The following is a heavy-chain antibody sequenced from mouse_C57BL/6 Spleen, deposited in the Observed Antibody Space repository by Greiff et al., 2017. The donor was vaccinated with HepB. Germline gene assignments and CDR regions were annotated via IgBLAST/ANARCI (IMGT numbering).Heavy chain of an antibody. Sequence: EVKLVDSGGGLVQSGRSLRLSCATSGFTFSDFYMEWVRQAPGKGLEWIAASRNKANDYTTEYSASVKGRFIVSRDTSQSILYLQMNALRAEDTAIYYCARDALLGLDYWGQGTTLTVSS. CDR3: ARDALLGLDY. CDR2: SRNKANDYTT. CDR1: GFTFSDFY. J-gene: IGHJ2*01. D-gene: IGHD2-10*01. V-gene: IGHV7-1*01.